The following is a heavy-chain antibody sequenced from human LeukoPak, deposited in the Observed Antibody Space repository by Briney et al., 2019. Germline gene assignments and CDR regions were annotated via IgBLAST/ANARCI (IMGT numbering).Heavy chain of an antibody. Sequence: PGGSLRLSCTASGFTFSSFAMNWVRQAPGKGLEWVSSISSTSTYTYDADSVKGRFTISRDNAKNSLYLQMHSLRVEDTAIYYCARTLAGSGSYYSPWGQGTLVTVSS. D-gene: IGHD3-10*01. J-gene: IGHJ5*02. CDR1: GFTFSSFA. CDR3: ARTLAGSGSYYSP. V-gene: IGHV3-21*01. CDR2: ISSTSTYT.